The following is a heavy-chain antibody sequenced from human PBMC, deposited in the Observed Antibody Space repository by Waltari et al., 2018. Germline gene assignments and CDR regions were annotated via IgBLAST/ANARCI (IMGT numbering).Heavy chain of an antibody. J-gene: IGHJ3*02. CDR1: GYTFTSYA. D-gene: IGHD3-9*01. V-gene: IGHV1-3*03. CDR3: AREYYDILTGYSNDAFDI. CDR2: INAGNGNT. Sequence: QVQLVQSGAEVKKPGASVKVSCKASGYTFTSYAMHWVRQAPGQRLEWMGWINAGNGNTKYSQEFQGRVTITRDTSASTAYMELSSLRSEDMAVYYCAREYYDILTGYSNDAFDIWGQGTMVIVSS.